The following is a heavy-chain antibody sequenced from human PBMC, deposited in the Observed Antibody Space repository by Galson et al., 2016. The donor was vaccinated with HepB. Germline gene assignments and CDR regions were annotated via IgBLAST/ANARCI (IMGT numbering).Heavy chain of an antibody. Sequence: SCAASGFTFSSYGMHWVRQAPGKGLEWVAVIWYDGSNKYYADSVKGRFTISRDNSKNTLYLQMHRLRFEDTAVYYCASDPRQWQRGYNYGFEYWGQGTLVSVSS. CDR2: IWYDGSNK. CDR3: ASDPRQWQRGYNYGFEY. J-gene: IGHJ4*02. V-gene: IGHV3-33*01. D-gene: IGHD5-18*01. CDR1: GFTFSSYG.